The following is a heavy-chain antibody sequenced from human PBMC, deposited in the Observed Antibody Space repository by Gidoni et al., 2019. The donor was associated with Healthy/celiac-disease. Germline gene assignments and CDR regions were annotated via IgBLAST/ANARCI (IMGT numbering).Heavy chain of an antibody. J-gene: IGHJ4*02. CDR3: ARGRGGSRGCSGGSCAPFDY. CDR2: IWYDGSNK. D-gene: IGHD2-15*01. Sequence: QVQLVESGGGVVQPGRSLRLSCSASGFTFSSYGMPWVRQAPGKGLEWVAVIWYDGSNKYYADSVKGRFTISRDNSKNTLYLQMNSLRAEDTAVYYCARGRGGSRGCSGGSCAPFDYWGQGTLVTVSS. CDR1: GFTFSSYG. V-gene: IGHV3-33*01.